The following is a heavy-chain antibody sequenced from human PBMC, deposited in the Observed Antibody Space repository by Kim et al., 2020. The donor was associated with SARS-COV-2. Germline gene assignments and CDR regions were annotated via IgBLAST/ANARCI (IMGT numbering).Heavy chain of an antibody. CDR3: ARSFTIFGVVTVYGMDV. D-gene: IGHD3-3*01. Sequence: GGSLRLSCAASGFTFSDYYMSWIRQAPGKGLEWVSYISSSGSTIYYADSVKGRFTISRDNAKNSPYLQMNSLRAEDTAVYYCARSFTIFGVVTVYGMDVWGQGTTVTVSS. V-gene: IGHV3-11*01. CDR2: ISSSGSTI. J-gene: IGHJ6*02. CDR1: GFTFSDYY.